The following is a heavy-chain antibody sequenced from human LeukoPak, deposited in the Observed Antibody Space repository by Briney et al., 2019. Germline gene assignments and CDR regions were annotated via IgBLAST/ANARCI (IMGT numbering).Heavy chain of an antibody. D-gene: IGHD3-16*01. Sequence: PGRSLRLSCAASGFTLSHYGMHWVRQAPGRGLEWVAVISYDGSNKYYADSVKGRFTLSRDNYKNTLSLQMNSLRAEDRAVYYCALIGTLDYGGRGTLDTVS. CDR2: ISYDGSNK. J-gene: IGHJ4*02. V-gene: IGHV3-30*03. CDR1: GFTLSHYG. CDR3: ALIGTLDY.